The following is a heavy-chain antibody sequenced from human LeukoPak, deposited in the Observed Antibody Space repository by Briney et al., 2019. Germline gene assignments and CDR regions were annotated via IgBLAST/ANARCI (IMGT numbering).Heavy chain of an antibody. V-gene: IGHV2-70*11. Sequence: SGPTLLNPTQTLTLTCTFSGFSLKTSTMCVSWIRQPPGKALEWLARIDWDDDEYYSTSLKTRLTISKDTSKNQVVLTMTNMDPVDTATYYCARSYGGKLIDYWGQGTLVTVSS. CDR1: GFSLKTSTMC. CDR2: IDWDDDE. CDR3: ARSYGGKLIDY. D-gene: IGHD4-23*01. J-gene: IGHJ4*02.